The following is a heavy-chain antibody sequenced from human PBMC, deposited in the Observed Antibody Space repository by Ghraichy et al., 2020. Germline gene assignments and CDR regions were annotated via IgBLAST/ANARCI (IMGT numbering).Heavy chain of an antibody. J-gene: IGHJ4*02. D-gene: IGHD3-16*01. V-gene: IGHV3-23*01. Sequence: GGSLRLSCAASGFTFVDYAMSWVRQAPGKGLEWVAVIGGSGDNAHYADSVKGRFTIARDTSKNMLYLQMDSLRVEDTALYFCVKASRNMNPGVFDYWGQGVLVTVSS. CDR3: VKASRNMNPGVFDY. CDR2: IGGSGDNA. CDR1: GFTFVDYA.